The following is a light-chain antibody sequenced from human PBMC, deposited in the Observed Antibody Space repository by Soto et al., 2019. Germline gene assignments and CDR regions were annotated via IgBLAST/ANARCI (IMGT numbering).Light chain of an antibody. J-gene: IGLJ2*01. Sequence: QPVLTQSPSASASLGASVKLTCTLSSGHSNYAIAWHQQQPEKGPRYLIKLNSDGSHSKGDGIPDRFSGSSSGAERYLSISSLQSEDEADYYCQTWGTGIVVFGGGTKVNVL. CDR1: SGHSNYA. CDR3: QTWGTGIVV. V-gene: IGLV4-69*01. CDR2: LNSDGSH.